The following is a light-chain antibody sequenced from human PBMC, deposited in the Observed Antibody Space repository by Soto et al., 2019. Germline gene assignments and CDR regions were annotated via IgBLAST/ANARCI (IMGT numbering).Light chain of an antibody. CDR2: GAS. CDR3: HHYET. V-gene: IGKV3-20*01. J-gene: IGKJ1*01. CDR1: PSVSRSY. Sequence: EIVLTQSPGTLSLSPGARAPLSCRARPSVSRSYLGWYQQKPGQAPRLLMYGASIRAAGVPDRFSGSGSGTEFTLTISRLEPEDFTVYYCHHYETFGQGTKVDI.